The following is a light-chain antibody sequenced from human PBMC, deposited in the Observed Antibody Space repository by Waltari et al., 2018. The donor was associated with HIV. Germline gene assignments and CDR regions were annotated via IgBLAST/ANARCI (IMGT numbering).Light chain of an antibody. J-gene: IGLJ2*01. CDR2: DHN. Sequence: QSVLTQPPSVSAAPGQKVTISCSGSSSNIGNNYVSWYQQLPGTAPKLLIYDHNKGPSGNLDRFAGSKSDTAATLGITGLQTGDEADYYCGTWDSSLSLVFGGGTKLTVL. CDR1: SSNIGNNY. CDR3: GTWDSSLSLV. V-gene: IGLV1-51*01.